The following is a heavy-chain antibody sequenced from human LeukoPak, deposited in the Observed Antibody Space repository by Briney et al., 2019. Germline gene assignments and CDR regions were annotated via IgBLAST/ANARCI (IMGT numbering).Heavy chain of an antibody. CDR1: GYTFTSYA. CDR2: MNPNSGNT. Sequence: GASVKVSCKASGYTFTSYAINWVRQATGQGLEWMGWMNPNSGNTGYAQKFQGRDTMTRNTSISTAYIELSSLRSEDTAVYYCARDPYCSGGSCYLSAFDIWGQGTMVTVSS. D-gene: IGHD2-15*01. V-gene: IGHV1-8*01. J-gene: IGHJ3*02. CDR3: ARDPYCSGGSCYLSAFDI.